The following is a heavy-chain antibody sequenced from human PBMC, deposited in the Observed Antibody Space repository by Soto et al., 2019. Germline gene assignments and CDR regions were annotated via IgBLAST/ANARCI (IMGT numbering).Heavy chain of an antibody. CDR2: LSFDGTAE. Sequence: GGSLRLSCKASGFIFRDYLMHWVRQAPCKGLEWLAVLSFDGTAEYYADSTRGRFTISRDIPKSTTYLVINNVRREDTAMYYCARVATRLQSMEVLEYRGDGTLV. CDR3: ARVATRLQSMEVLEY. J-gene: IGHJ4*01. V-gene: IGHV3-30*03. D-gene: IGHD2-21*02. CDR1: GFIFRDYL.